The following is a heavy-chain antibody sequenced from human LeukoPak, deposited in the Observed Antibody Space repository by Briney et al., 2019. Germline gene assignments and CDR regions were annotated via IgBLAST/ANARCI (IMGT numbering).Heavy chain of an antibody. CDR3: ARERTTVVSPFVY. Sequence: GRSLRLSCAASGFTFSSYSMHWVRRAPGKGLGWVAVISYEGSKKYYADSVKGRFTISRDNSKNTLYLQMNSLRAEDTAVYYCARERTTVVSPFVYWGQGTLVTVSS. J-gene: IGHJ4*02. CDR1: GFTFSSYS. D-gene: IGHD4-23*01. V-gene: IGHV3-30-3*01. CDR2: ISYEGSKK.